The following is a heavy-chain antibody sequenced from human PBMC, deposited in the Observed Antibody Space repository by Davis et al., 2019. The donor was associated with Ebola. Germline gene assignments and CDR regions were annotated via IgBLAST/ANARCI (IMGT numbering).Heavy chain of an antibody. D-gene: IGHD6-13*01. CDR2: ISSSGSTI. Sequence: PGGSLRLSCAASGFTFSDYYMSWIRQAPGKGLEWVSYISSSGSTIYYADSVKGRFTISRDNAKNSLYLQMNSLRAEDTAVYYCARGDWIAAAGTPFPPFDYWGQGTLVTVSS. CDR1: GFTFSDYY. CDR3: ARGDWIAAAGTPFPPFDY. J-gene: IGHJ4*02. V-gene: IGHV3-11*01.